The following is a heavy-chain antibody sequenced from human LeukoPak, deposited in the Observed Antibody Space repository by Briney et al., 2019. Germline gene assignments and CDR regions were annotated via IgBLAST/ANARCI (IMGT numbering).Heavy chain of an antibody. CDR2: LNLDGSTT. CDR1: GFIFSKHW. J-gene: IGHJ4*02. CDR3: ARESSGSYWG. Sequence: PGGSLRLSCVASGFIFSKHWMHWVRQAPGKGLVWGSRLNLDGSTTSYADSVKGRFTISRDNAKNTLYLQMNSLRVDDTGVYYCARESSGSYWGWGQGTLVTASS. D-gene: IGHD3-10*01. V-gene: IGHV3-74*01.